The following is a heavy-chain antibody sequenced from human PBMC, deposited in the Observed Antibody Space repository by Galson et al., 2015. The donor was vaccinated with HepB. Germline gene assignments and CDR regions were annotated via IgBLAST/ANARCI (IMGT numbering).Heavy chain of an antibody. D-gene: IGHD3-10*01. CDR2: IKRDGSKK. Sequence: SLRLSCAASGFTFSNYYMSWIRQAPGKGLEWVANIKRDGSKKYYADSVKGRFTISRDNAKNSLYLQMNSLRTEDTALYYCAKDLREDGSASYSLDYWGQGTLVTVSS. J-gene: IGHJ4*02. CDR1: GFTFSNYY. V-gene: IGHV3-7*03. CDR3: AKDLREDGSASYSLDY.